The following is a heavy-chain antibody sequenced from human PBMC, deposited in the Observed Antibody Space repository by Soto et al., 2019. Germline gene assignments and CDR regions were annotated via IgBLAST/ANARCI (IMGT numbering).Heavy chain of an antibody. V-gene: IGHV4-59*11. J-gene: IGHJ4*02. CDR2: IYSSGSS. CDR1: GASISSHF. D-gene: IGHD4-17*01. CDR3: ARGSIDYDPYFDS. Sequence: SETLSLTCTVSGASISSHFWHWIRQPPGKALEWIGYIYSSGSSNYNPSLRSRVTISVDTSKNQFSLKLTSVTAADSAVYYCARGSIDYDPYFDSWGQGTLVTGLL.